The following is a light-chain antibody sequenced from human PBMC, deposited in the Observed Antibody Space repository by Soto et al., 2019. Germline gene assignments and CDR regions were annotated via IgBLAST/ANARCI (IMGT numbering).Light chain of an antibody. CDR1: SSDVGNYKY. Sequence: QSALTQPASVSGSPGQSITISCTGTSSDVGNYKYVSWYQQHPGKAPKLMIYEVSNRPSGVSNRFSGSKSGNTASLTISGLQAEEETDYYCFSYTSSGTYVFGTGTKGTVL. V-gene: IGLV2-14*01. CDR3: FSYTSSGTYV. CDR2: EVS. J-gene: IGLJ1*01.